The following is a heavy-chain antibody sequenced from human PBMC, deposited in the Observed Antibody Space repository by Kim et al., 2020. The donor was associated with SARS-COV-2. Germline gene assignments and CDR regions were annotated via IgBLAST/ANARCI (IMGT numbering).Heavy chain of an antibody. Sequence: SETLSLTCAVYGGSFSGYYWSWIRQLPGKGLEWIGEINHSGSTNYNPSLKSRVTISVDTSKNQFSLKLSSVTAADTAVYYCARGTRQWLSRHYYYYMDV. V-gene: IGHV4-34*01. CDR1: GGSFSGYY. J-gene: IGHJ6*03. CDR2: INHSGST. CDR3: ARGTRQWLSRHYYYYMDV. D-gene: IGHD6-19*01.